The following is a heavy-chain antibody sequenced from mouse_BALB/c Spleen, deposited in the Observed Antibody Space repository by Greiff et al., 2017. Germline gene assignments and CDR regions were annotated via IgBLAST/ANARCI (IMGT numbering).Heavy chain of an antibody. D-gene: IGHD2-4*01. Sequence: VQLQQSGPELVKPGASVKMSCRVSGYPFTSYVMYWVKQKPGQGLEWMRYIIPYNDGTKYNEKFKGRATLTSDKSSSTAYMELSSLTSEDSAVYYCARDDYDEGFAYWGQGTLVTVSA. CDR2: IIPYNDGT. V-gene: IGHV1-14*01. CDR1: GYPFTSYV. CDR3: ARDDYDEGFAY. J-gene: IGHJ3*01.